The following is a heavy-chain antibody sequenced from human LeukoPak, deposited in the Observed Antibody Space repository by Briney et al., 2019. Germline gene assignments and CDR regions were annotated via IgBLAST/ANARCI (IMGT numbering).Heavy chain of an antibody. V-gene: IGHV4-34*01. CDR1: GGSFSGYY. CDR2: INHSGST. CDR3: ATSRSGYENDAFDI. Sequence: SETLSLTCAVYGGSFSGYYRSWIRQPPGKGLEWIGEINHSGSTNYNPSLKSRVTISVDTSKNQFSLKLSSVTAADTAVYYCATSRSGYENDAFDIWGQGTMVTVSS. J-gene: IGHJ3*02. D-gene: IGHD3-3*01.